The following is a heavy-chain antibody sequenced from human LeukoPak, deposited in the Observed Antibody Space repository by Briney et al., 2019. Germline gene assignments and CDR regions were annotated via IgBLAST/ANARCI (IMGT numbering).Heavy chain of an antibody. V-gene: IGHV3-23*01. J-gene: IGHJ4*02. CDR2: ITGSGSSP. D-gene: IGHD6-19*01. CDR3: AKAGIGVVGYFDY. Sequence: PGGSLRLSCTASGFIFRSYAMTWVRQAPGRGLEWVSTITGSGSSPFYADSVRGRFTISRDNSKNTLYLQMNSLRDEDTALYYCAKAGIGVVGYFDYWGQGTLVTVSS. CDR1: GFIFRSYA.